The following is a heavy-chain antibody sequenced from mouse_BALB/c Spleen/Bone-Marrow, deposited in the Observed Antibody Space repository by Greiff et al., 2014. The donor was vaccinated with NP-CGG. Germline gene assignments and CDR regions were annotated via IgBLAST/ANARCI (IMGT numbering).Heavy chain of an antibody. V-gene: IGHV2-9*02. D-gene: IGHD1-1*01. CDR1: GFSLTSYG. CDR2: IWAGGST. J-gene: IGHJ4*01. Sequence: QVQLQQSGPGLVAPSQSLSISCTVSGFSLTSYGVHWVRQPPGQGLKWLGAIWAGGSTNYNSALMSRLTISKDNSKSQVFLKMNSLQTDDTAMYYCAREGRGYYGSSGAAMDYWGQGTKVTVSS. CDR3: AREGRGYYGSSGAAMDY.